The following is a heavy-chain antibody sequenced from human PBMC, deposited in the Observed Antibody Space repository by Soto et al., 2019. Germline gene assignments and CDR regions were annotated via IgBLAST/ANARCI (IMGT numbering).Heavy chain of an antibody. D-gene: IGHD6-13*01. J-gene: IGHJ6*02. Sequence: QVQLQQWGAGLLKPSETLSLTCAVYGGSFSGYYWSWIRQPPGKGLEWIGEINHSGSTNYNPSLKSRVTISVDTSKNQFSLKLSSVTAADTAVYYCARDSIIAAAGTILYYYGMDVWGQGTTVTVSS. CDR3: ARDSIIAAAGTILYYYGMDV. CDR2: INHSGST. V-gene: IGHV4-34*01. CDR1: GGSFSGYY.